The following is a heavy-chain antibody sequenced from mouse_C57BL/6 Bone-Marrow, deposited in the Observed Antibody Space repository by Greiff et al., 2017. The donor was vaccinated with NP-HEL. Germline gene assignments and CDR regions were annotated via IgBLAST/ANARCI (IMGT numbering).Heavy chain of an antibody. J-gene: IGHJ1*03. D-gene: IGHD1-1*01. CDR3: AEHGSRTGYFDV. CDR2: IWGGGST. CDR1: GFSLTSYG. V-gene: IGHV2-9*01. Sequence: QVQLKESGPGLVAPSQCLSISCTVSGFSLTSYGVDWVRQPPGKGLEWLGVIWGGGSTNNNTALMSRMSISKDNSKSQVFLKINSLQTDDTAVYYCAEHGSRTGYFDVWGTGTTVTVSS.